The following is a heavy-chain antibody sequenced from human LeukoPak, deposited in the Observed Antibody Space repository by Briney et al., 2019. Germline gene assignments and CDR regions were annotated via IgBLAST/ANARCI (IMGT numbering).Heavy chain of an antibody. CDR1: GSTASSYS. Sequence: PGGSLRLSCAASGSTASSYSMNWVRQAPGKGLEWASSIGSSGSTIYYADSVKGRFTISRDNAKNSLYLQMNSLRAEDTAVYYCARAGRYYDSSGYYDYWGQGTLVTVSS. D-gene: IGHD3-22*01. V-gene: IGHV3-21*04. J-gene: IGHJ4*02. CDR3: ARAGRYYDSSGYYDY. CDR2: IGSSGSTI.